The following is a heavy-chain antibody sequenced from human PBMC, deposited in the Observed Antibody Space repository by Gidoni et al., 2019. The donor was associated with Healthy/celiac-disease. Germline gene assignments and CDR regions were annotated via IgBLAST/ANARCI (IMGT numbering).Heavy chain of an antibody. D-gene: IGHD6-19*01. Sequence: QVQLVESGGGVVQPGRSLRLSCAASGFTFSSYCMPWVRQAPGKGPGWVAVISYDGSNKYYADSVKGRFTISRDNSKNTLHLQMNSLRAEDTAVYYCAKDRGIAVAGDLIRYYYYGMDVWGQGTTVTVSS. J-gene: IGHJ6*02. CDR1: GFTFSSYC. CDR2: ISYDGSNK. V-gene: IGHV3-30*18. CDR3: AKDRGIAVAGDLIRYYYYGMDV.